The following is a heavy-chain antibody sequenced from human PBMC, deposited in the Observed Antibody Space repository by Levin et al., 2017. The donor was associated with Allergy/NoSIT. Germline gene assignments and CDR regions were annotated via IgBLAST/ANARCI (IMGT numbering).Heavy chain of an antibody. D-gene: IGHD2-8*01. Sequence: PSETLSLTCSVSSGSISNYHWSWIRQSPAEGLEWIGHISNSGNTNYNPSLTSRVTISLDTSKSQISLRLSTVTAADTAVYYCARHVYVDGSPFDHWGQGTLVAVSS. V-gene: IGHV4-59*08. J-gene: IGHJ4*02. CDR3: ARHVYVDGSPFDH. CDR2: ISNSGNT. CDR1: SGSISNYH.